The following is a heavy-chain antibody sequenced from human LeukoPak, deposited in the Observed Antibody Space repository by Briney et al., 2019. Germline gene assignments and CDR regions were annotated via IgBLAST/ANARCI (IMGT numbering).Heavy chain of an antibody. Sequence: PGGSLRLSCAASGFTFSDYYMSWIRQAPGKGLEWVSYISSSGSTIYYADSVKGRFTISRDNAKDSLYLQMNSLRAEDTAVYYCARAAAGRDGYYYYYYYMDVWGKGTTVTVSS. D-gene: IGHD6-13*01. V-gene: IGHV3-11*04. CDR3: ARAAAGRDGYYYYYYYMDV. J-gene: IGHJ6*03. CDR2: ISSSGSTI. CDR1: GFTFSDYY.